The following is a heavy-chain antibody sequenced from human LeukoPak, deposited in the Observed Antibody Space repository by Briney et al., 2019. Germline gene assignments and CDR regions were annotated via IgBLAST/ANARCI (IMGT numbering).Heavy chain of an antibody. Sequence: PGGSLRLSCEASGLTCSSSAMTRIRQAPGKGLVCVSSISIDVDKTYYADSVKGRVTISRDNSKTTLYLQMNSLRAEDTAVYYCAKFSRSYCSSTRCSKYFDYWGQGTLVTVSS. J-gene: IGHJ4*02. V-gene: IGHV3-23*01. CDR2: ISIDVDKT. CDR3: AKFSRSYCSSTRCSKYFDY. D-gene: IGHD2-2*01. CDR1: GLTCSSSA.